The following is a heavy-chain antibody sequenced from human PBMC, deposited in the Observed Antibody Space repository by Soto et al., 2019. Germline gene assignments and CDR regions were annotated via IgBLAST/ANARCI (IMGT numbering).Heavy chain of an antibody. CDR1: GYTFTSYG. D-gene: IGHD4-17*01. CDR2: ISAYNGNT. J-gene: IGHJ6*02. Sequence: QVQLVQSGAEVKKPGASVKVSCKASGYTFTSYGISWVRQAPGQGLEWMGWISAYNGNTNYAQKLQGRVTMTTDKSTSTADMELRSLRSDDTAVYYCARVNGDYYYYYCMDVWGQGTTVTVSS. CDR3: ARVNGDYYYYYCMDV. V-gene: IGHV1-18*01.